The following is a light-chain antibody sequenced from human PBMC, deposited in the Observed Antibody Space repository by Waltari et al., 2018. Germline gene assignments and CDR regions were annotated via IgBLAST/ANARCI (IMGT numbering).Light chain of an antibody. Sequence: DIQMTQSPSSLSASVGDRVTITCRASQSISNYLNWYQQKPGRVPKLLIYAASKLQSGVPSRFSCSGSGTDFTRTISSLQPEDFATYYCQQSYSTPYTFGQGTKLEIK. CDR1: QSISNY. J-gene: IGKJ2*01. CDR2: AAS. CDR3: QQSYSTPYT. V-gene: IGKV1-39*01.